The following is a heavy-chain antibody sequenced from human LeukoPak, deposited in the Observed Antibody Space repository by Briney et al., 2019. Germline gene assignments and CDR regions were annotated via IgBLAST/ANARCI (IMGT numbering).Heavy chain of an antibody. CDR3: ARGGGPMTTVTNFDY. J-gene: IGHJ4*02. CDR2: ISAYIGNT. CDR1: GYNLTNYG. Sequence: ASVKVSCKASGYNLTNYGINWVRQAPGQGLEWMGWISAYIGNTVHAQKFQGRLTMTTDTSTSTAYMELRSLESDDTAVYYCARGGGPMTTVTNFDYWGQGTLVTVSS. V-gene: IGHV1-18*01. D-gene: IGHD4-17*01.